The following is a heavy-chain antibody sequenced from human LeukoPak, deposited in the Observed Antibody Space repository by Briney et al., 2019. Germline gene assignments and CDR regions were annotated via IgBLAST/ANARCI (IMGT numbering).Heavy chain of an antibody. CDR1: GFTFSYYI. CDR3: ARDFEERGYYLADFDY. J-gene: IGHJ4*02. V-gene: IGHV3-69-1*01. CDR2: ITSSNSI. Sequence: GGSLRLSCAASGFTFSYYIMNWVRQAPGKGLEWVSSITSSNSIYYADPVQGRFTVSRDNAKNSLYLQMNSLRADDTAVYYCARDFEERGYYLADFDYWGQGTLVTVSS. D-gene: IGHD3-22*01.